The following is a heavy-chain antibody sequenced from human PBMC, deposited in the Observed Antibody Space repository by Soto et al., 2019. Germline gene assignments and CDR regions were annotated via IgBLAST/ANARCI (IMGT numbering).Heavy chain of an antibody. CDR2: ISYDGSNK. Sequence: GGSLRLSCAASGFTFSSYAMHWVRQAPGKGLEWVAVISYDGSNKYYADSVKGRFTISRDNSKNTLYLQMNSLRAEDTAVYYCASQGGFVVVVAATEDYYGMDVWGQGTTVTVSS. V-gene: IGHV3-30-3*01. J-gene: IGHJ6*02. D-gene: IGHD2-15*01. CDR1: GFTFSSYA. CDR3: ASQGGFVVVVAATEDYYGMDV.